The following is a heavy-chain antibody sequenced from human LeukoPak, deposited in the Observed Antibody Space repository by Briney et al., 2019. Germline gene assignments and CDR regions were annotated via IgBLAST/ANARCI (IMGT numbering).Heavy chain of an antibody. CDR3: ARDRYGSGTS. J-gene: IGHJ5*02. Sequence: GGSLRLSCAASGFTFSSYGMSWVRQAPGKGLEWASAISGSGGSTYYADSVKGRFTVSRDNARNSLFLQMNSLRAEDTAVYYCARDRYGSGTSWGQGTLVTVSS. CDR2: ISGSGGST. V-gene: IGHV3-23*01. D-gene: IGHD3-10*01. CDR1: GFTFSSYG.